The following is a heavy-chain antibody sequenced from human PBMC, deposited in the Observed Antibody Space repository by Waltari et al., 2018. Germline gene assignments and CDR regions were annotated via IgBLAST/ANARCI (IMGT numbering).Heavy chain of an antibody. D-gene: IGHD5-18*01. CDR3: AKGPGYSYGFDYYMDV. J-gene: IGHJ6*03. CDR2: IRYDGSNK. CDR1: GFTFSSYG. V-gene: IGHV3-30*02. Sequence: QVQLVESGGGVVQPGGSLRPSCAASGFTFSSYGMHWVRQAPGKGLEWVAFIRYDGSNKYYADSVKGRFTISRDNSKNTLYLQMNSLRAEDTAVYYCAKGPGYSYGFDYYMDVWGKGTTVTISS.